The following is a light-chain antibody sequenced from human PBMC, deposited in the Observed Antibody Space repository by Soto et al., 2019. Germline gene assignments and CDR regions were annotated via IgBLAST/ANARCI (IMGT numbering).Light chain of an antibody. V-gene: IGLV1-40*01. CDR3: QSYDISIHNYV. J-gene: IGLJ1*01. CDR2: GDN. Sequence: QSVLTQPPSVSGAPGQRVSISCTGSTSNIGAPYDVHWYQHLPGTAPKLLIYGDNNRPSGVPDRFSGSKSGTSASLAITRLQAEDEAAYYCQSYDISIHNYVFGTGTKLTVL. CDR1: TSNIGAPYD.